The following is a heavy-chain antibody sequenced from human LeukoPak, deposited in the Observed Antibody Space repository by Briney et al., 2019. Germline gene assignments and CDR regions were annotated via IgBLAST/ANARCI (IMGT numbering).Heavy chain of an antibody. CDR3: ARGPYSYDSSGAFDI. CDR1: GGSISSYY. J-gene: IGHJ3*02. D-gene: IGHD3-22*01. Sequence: SETLSLTCTVSGGSISSYYWSWIRQPPGKGLEWIGYIYYSGSTNYNPSLKSRVTISVDTSKSQFSLKLSSVTAADTAVYFCARGPYSYDSSGAFDIWGQGTMVTVSS. CDR2: IYYSGST. V-gene: IGHV4-59*08.